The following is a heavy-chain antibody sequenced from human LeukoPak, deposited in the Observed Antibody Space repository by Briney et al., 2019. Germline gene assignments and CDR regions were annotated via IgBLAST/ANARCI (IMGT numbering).Heavy chain of an antibody. CDR3: ARLVCSSTSCLWAFDI. V-gene: IGHV4-59*08. CDR1: GGSISSYY. J-gene: IGHJ3*02. CDR2: IYYSGST. Sequence: ASETLSLTCTVSGGSISSYYWSWIRQPPGKGLEWIGYIYYSGSTNYNPSLKSRVTISVDTSKNQFSLKLSSVTATDTAVYYCARLVCSSTSCLWAFDIWGQGTMVTVSS. D-gene: IGHD2-2*01.